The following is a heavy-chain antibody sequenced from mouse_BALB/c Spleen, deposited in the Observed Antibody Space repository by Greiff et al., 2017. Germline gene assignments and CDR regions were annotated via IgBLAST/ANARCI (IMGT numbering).Heavy chain of an antibody. CDR1: GFTFSSYA. D-gene: IGHD2-2*01. CDR3: ARDGYDYAMDY. V-gene: IGHV5-9-4*01. J-gene: IGHJ4*01. CDR2: ISSGGSYT. Sequence: EVQGVESGGGLVKPGGSLKLSCAASGFTFSSYAMSWVRQSPEKRLEWVAEISSGGSYTYYPDTVTGRFTISRDNAKNTLYLEMSSLRSEDTAMYYCARDGYDYAMDYWGQGTSVTVSS.